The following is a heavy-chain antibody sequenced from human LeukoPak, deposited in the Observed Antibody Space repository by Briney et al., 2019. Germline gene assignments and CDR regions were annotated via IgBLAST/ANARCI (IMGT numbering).Heavy chain of an antibody. Sequence: PSETLSLTCTVSGGSISSYYWSWIRQPPGKGLEWIGYIYYSGSTNYNPSLKSRVTISVDTSKNQFSLKLSSVTAADTAVYYCARAHQSYYDFWSCYPSPYYFDYWGQGTLVTVSS. CDR3: ARAHQSYYDFWSCYPSPYYFDY. CDR1: GGSISSYY. CDR2: IYYSGST. D-gene: IGHD3-3*01. J-gene: IGHJ4*02. V-gene: IGHV4-59*01.